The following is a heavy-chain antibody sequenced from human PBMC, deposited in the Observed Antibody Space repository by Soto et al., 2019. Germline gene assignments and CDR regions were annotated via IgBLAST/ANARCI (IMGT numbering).Heavy chain of an antibody. Sequence: GGSLRLSCAASGFTFSSYAMSWVRQAPGKGLEWVSAISGSGGSTYYADSVKGRFTISRDNSKNTLYLKMNSLRAEDTAVYYCARSAMAGLYYYYYYMDVWGKGTTVTVSS. CDR3: ARSAMAGLYYYYYYMDV. J-gene: IGHJ6*03. CDR1: GFTFSSYA. V-gene: IGHV3-23*01. D-gene: IGHD6-19*01. CDR2: ISGSGGST.